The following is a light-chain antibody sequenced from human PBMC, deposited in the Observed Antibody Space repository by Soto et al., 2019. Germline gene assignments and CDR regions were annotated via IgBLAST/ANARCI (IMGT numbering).Light chain of an antibody. CDR2: DVS. CDR3: SSYTTSSTHV. CDR1: SSDVGAYTF. J-gene: IGLJ1*01. Sequence: QSSLTQPASVSGSPGQSITISCTGTSSDVGAYTFVSWYQQHPGKVPKLMIFDVSRRPSGVSDRFSGSKSGNTASLTISGLQAEDEGDYYCSSYTTSSTHVFGSGTKLTVL. V-gene: IGLV2-14*03.